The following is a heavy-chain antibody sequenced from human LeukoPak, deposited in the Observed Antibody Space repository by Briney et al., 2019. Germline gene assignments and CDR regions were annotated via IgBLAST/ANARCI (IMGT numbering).Heavy chain of an antibody. CDR3: AKDEQWLVQTFDY. V-gene: IGHV3-23*01. D-gene: IGHD6-19*01. Sequence: PGGSLRLSCAASGFTFSSYAMSWVRQAPGKGLEWVSAISGSGGSTYYADSVKGRFTISRDNSKNTLYLQMNSLRAEDKAVYYCAKDEQWLVQTFDYWGQGTPVTVSS. CDR2: ISGSGGST. CDR1: GFTFSSYA. J-gene: IGHJ4*02.